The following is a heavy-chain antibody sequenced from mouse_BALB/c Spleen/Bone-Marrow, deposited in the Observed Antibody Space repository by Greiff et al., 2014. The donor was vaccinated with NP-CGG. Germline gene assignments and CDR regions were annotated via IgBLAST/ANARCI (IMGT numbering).Heavy chain of an antibody. J-gene: IGHJ4*01. V-gene: IGHV3-1*02. CDR2: IHYSGST. Sequence: EVQLQQSGPDLVKPSQSLSLTCTVTGYSITSGYSWHWIRQFPGNKLEWMGYIHYSGSTNYNPSLKSRISITRDTSKNKFFLQLNSVTTGDTATYYCARDQGYYAMDYWGQGTSVTVSS. CDR1: GYSITSGYS. CDR3: ARDQGYYAMDY.